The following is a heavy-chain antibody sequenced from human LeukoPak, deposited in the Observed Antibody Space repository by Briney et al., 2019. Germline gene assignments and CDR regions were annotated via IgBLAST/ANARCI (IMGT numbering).Heavy chain of an antibody. J-gene: IGHJ4*02. CDR2: IYYSGST. D-gene: IGHD2-2*02. Sequence: PSETLSLTCTVSGGSISSGGYYWSWIRQHPGKGLEWIGYIYYSGSTYYNPSLKSRVIISVNTSKNQFSLKLSSLTAADTAVYYCARDDTDEYYFGYWGQGTLVTVSS. CDR3: ARDDTDEYYFGY. V-gene: IGHV4-31*03. CDR1: GGSISSGGYY.